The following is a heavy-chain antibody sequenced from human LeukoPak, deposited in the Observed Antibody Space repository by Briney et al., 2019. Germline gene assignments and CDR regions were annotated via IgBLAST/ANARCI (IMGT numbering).Heavy chain of an antibody. Sequence: PGGSLRLSCAASGFTFSSYGMHWVRQAPGKGLEWGAVISYDGSNKYYADSVKGRFTISRDNSKNTLYLQVNSLRAEDTAVYYCAKIKSGVQLWLVGAFDIWGQGTMVTVSS. CDR2: ISYDGSNK. CDR3: AKIKSGVQLWLVGAFDI. J-gene: IGHJ3*02. V-gene: IGHV3-30*18. CDR1: GFTFSSYG. D-gene: IGHD5-18*01.